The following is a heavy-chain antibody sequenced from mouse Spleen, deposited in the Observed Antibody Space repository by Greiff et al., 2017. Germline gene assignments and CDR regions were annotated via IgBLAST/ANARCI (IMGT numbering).Heavy chain of an antibody. Sequence: EVQLQQSGPELVKPGASVKLPCTASGFTFTDYNMAWVQQSHGKSLEWIGDINPNNGGTIYHQKFKGKATLTVDKSCSTAYLELRSLTSEDTAVLYCARGEMITAGYWYLDVWGEGTTVTVSS. CDR3: ARGEMITAGYWYLDV. V-gene: IGHV1-18*01. CDR1: GFTFTDYN. D-gene: IGHD2-4*01. J-gene: IGHJ1*01. CDR2: INPNNGGT.